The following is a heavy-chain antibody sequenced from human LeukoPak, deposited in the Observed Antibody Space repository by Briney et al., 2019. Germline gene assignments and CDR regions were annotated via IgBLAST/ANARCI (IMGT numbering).Heavy chain of an antibody. Sequence: PGGSLRLSCAASGFTVSSNYMSWVRQAPGKGLEWVSSISASGTSPYYTDSVKGRFTISRDTSKNTLSLQMNSLRVDDTAVYYCAKGSIMLWVGGQGTLVTVSS. D-gene: IGHD2-8*01. V-gene: IGHV3-23*01. J-gene: IGHJ4*02. CDR3: AKGSIMLWV. CDR1: GFTVSSNY. CDR2: ISASGTSP.